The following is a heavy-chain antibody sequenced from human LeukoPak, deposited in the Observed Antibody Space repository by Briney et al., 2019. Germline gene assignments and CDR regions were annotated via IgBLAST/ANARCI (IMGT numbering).Heavy chain of an antibody. J-gene: IGHJ4*02. Sequence: PGGSLSLSCVASGFSFTDCAMNWVRQAPGKGLEWVSTFKTNYNQVYYAESVRGRFTMSTDNSKKTAYLQMNSLRVEDTALYYCARSVPDYTRFDFWGQGALVTVSS. V-gene: IGHV3-23*05. CDR3: ARSVPDYTRFDF. CDR1: GFSFTDCA. CDR2: FKTNYNQV. D-gene: IGHD4-11*01.